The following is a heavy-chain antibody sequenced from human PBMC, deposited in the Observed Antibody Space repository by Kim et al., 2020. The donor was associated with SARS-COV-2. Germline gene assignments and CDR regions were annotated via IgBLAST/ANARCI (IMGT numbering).Heavy chain of an antibody. J-gene: IGHJ4*02. CDR3: AREGIAAAGFDY. V-gene: IGHV3-72*01. CDR1: GFTFSDHY. D-gene: IGHD6-13*01. CDR2: TRNKANSYTT. Sequence: GGSLRLSCAASGFTFSDHYMDWVRQAPGKGLEWVGRTRNKANSYTTEYAASVKGRFTISRDDSKNSLYLQMKSLKTEDTAVYYCAREGIAAAGFDYWGQGTLVTVSS.